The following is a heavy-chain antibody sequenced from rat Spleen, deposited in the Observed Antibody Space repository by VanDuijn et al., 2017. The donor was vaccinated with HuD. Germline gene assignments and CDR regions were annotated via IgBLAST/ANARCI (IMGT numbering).Heavy chain of an antibody. CDR2: ISTGGGNT. CDR1: GFTFSNYY. V-gene: IGHV5-25*01. Sequence: EVQLVESGGGLVQPGRSMKLSCAASGFTFSNYYMAWVRQAPTKGLEWVASISTGGGNTYYRDSVKGRFTISRDNAKTSLYLQMDSLRSADTATYYCARRHYGYTDYFDYWGQGVMVTVSS. CDR3: ARRHYGYTDYFDY. J-gene: IGHJ2*01. D-gene: IGHD1-9*01.